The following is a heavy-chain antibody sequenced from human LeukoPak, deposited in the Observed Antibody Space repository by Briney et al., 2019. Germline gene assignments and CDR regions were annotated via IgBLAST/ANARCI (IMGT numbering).Heavy chain of an antibody. CDR1: GGSISSYY. CDR3: ARTPLTRATVTTGPWYFDY. D-gene: IGHD4-17*01. J-gene: IGHJ4*02. CDR2: MYYSGST. Sequence: SETLSLTCTVSGGSISSYYWSWIRRPPGKGLEWIGYMYYSGSTNYNPSLKSRVTISLDTSKNQFSLKVSSVTAADTAVYYCARTPLTRATVTTGPWYFDYWGQGTLVTVSS. V-gene: IGHV4-59*01.